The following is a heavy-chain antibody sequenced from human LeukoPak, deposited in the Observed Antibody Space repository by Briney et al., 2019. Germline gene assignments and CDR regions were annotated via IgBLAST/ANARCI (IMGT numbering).Heavy chain of an antibody. CDR3: ARAQYQLLCGYYNYYMDV. V-gene: IGHV1-2*02. CDR1: GCTFTGYY. D-gene: IGHD2-2*01. J-gene: IGHJ6*03. Sequence: ASVKVSCKASGCTFTGYYIHWVRLAPGQGLEWMGCIKPYTGGTNTAQKFQGRVTLTGDTSISTSYMELSGLTSDDTAVYYCARAQYQLLCGYYNYYMDVWGKGTTVTVSS. CDR2: IKPYTGGT.